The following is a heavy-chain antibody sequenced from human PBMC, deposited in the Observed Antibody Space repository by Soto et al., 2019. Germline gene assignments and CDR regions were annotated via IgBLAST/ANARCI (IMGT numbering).Heavy chain of an antibody. V-gene: IGHV3-72*01. CDR3: AVYRASSAY. CDR1: GFTFSDHY. D-gene: IGHD6-19*01. J-gene: IGHJ4*02. Sequence: GGSLRLSCAASGFTFSDHYMDWVRQAPGKGLEWVGRTRNKANSYTTEYAASVKGRFTISRDDSKNSLYLQMNSLKTEDTAVYYCAVYRASSAYWGQGTLVTVSS. CDR2: TRNKANSYTT.